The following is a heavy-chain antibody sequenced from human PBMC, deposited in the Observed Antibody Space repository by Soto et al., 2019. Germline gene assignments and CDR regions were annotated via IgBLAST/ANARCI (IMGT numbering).Heavy chain of an antibody. J-gene: IGHJ4*02. CDR1: GGSISSYY. CDR2: IYYSGST. D-gene: IGHD6-13*01. V-gene: IGHV4-59*01. CDR3: ASQWQQVIFNY. Sequence: SETLSLTCTVSGGSISSYYWSWIRQPPGKGLEWIGYIYYSGSTNYNPSLKSRVTISVDTPKNQFSLKVNSVTAADTAMYYCASQWQQVIFNYWGQGTLVTVSS.